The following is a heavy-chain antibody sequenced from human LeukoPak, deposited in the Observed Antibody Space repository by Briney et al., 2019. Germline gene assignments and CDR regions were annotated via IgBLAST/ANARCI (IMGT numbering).Heavy chain of an antibody. Sequence: GGSLTLSRVASGCPFNPYAMNWLRQAPGRGLDWVAVISVSRAGKAYAASVKGRFIISRDNSKNTLYLQMNTLRTEDTAEYYCATQHYASGNFGKAGRSYYFDYWGLGTQVTVSS. V-gene: IGHV3-23*01. J-gene: IGHJ4*02. CDR1: GCPFNPYA. D-gene: IGHD3-10*01. CDR2: ISVSRAGK. CDR3: ATQHYASGNFGKAGRSYYFDY.